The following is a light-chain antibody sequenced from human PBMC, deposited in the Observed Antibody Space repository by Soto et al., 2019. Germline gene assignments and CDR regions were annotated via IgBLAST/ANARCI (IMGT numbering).Light chain of an antibody. V-gene: IGLV2-14*01. CDR1: SSDIGTYNY. CDR3: FSPTSSTTSGTLYL. Sequence: QSALTQPASVSGSPGQSITISCTGRSSDIGTYNYVSWYQQRPGKAPRLMTYDVSDRPSGVSNRFSGSKSGYTASLTISGLQAEDEGDYYCFSPTSSTTSGTLYLFGTGTKVTVL. CDR2: DVS. J-gene: IGLJ1*01.